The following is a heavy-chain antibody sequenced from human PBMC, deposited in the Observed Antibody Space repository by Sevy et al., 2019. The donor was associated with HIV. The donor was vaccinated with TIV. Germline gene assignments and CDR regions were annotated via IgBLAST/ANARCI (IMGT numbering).Heavy chain of an antibody. D-gene: IGHD3-22*01. CDR1: GYTLTKLS. CDR3: ATTKDYYDASGYPFDD. J-gene: IGHJ4*02. Sequence: ASVKASCKVYGYTLTKLSINWVRQAPGKGLEWMAIFDPEDGETFYAQKFQGTVTLTEDTSTDTAYMELSSLTSEDTAVYYCATTKDYYDASGYPFDDWGQGTLVTVSS. CDR2: FDPEDGET. V-gene: IGHV1-24*01.